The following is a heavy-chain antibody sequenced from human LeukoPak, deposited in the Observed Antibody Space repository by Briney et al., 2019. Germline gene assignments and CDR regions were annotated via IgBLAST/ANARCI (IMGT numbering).Heavy chain of an antibody. CDR1: GFTFSSYA. J-gene: IGHJ4*02. D-gene: IGHD4-23*01. V-gene: IGHV3-23*01. CDR2: ISSSSGRIT. Sequence: GGSLRLSCAASGFTFSSYAMSWVRQAPGKGLEWVSVISSSSGRITHYADSVKGRFTISRDNSKNTLYLQMNSLRAEDTAVYYCARDGYNDYGGRYFDYWGQGTLVTVSS. CDR3: ARDGYNDYGGRYFDY.